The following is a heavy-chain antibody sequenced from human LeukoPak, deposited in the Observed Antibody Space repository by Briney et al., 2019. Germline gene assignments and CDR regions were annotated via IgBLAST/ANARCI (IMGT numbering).Heavy chain of an antibody. CDR2: ISGYNGNT. V-gene: IGHV1-18*01. CDR3: ARDGGYNPGRDAFDI. CDR1: GYIFTTYS. Sequence: GASVKVSCKASGYIFTTYSISWVRQAPGQGLEWMGWISGYNGNTNYAQKCQGRVTVTKDTSTSTVYMELRSLRSDDTAVYYCARDGGYNPGRDAFDIWGQGTMVTVSS. J-gene: IGHJ3*02. D-gene: IGHD5-18*01.